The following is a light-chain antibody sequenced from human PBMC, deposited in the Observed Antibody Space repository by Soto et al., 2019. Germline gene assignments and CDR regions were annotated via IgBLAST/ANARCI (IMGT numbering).Light chain of an antibody. Sequence: EIVLTQSPGTLSLSPGERATLSCRASQSFSSSYLAWYQQKPGQAPRLLIYGASSRATGIPDRFSGSGSGTDFTLTISRLEPDGVAVYSCQQYGSSPFTCGPGTKVDIK. J-gene: IGKJ3*01. V-gene: IGKV3-20*01. CDR1: QSFSSSY. CDR3: QQYGSSPFT. CDR2: GAS.